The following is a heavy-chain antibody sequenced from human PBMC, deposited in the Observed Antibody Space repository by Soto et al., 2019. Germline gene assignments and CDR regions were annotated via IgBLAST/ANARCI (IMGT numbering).Heavy chain of an antibody. CDR1: GGSFSGYY. J-gene: IGHJ4*02. D-gene: IGHD3-10*01. Sequence: TSETLSLTCAVYGGSFSGYYWSWIRQPPGKGLEWIGEINHSGSTNYNPSLKSRVTISVDTSKNQFSLKLSSVTAADTAVYYCARARTMLWFGELLRPRFDYWGQGTLVTVSS. V-gene: IGHV4-34*01. CDR3: ARARTMLWFGELLRPRFDY. CDR2: INHSGST.